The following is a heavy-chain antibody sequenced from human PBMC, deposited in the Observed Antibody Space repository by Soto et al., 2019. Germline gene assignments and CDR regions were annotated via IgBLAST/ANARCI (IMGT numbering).Heavy chain of an antibody. V-gene: IGHV4-59*01. Sequence: QVQLQESGPGLVKPSETLSLTCTVSGGSISRYYWSWIRQPPGKGLEWIGYIYYSGSTNYNPSLKSRVTITVDTSKSPFSLKLSSVTAAYTAVYYCASYCSGSYPRFDPWGQGTLVTVSS. CDR1: GGSISRYY. CDR2: IYYSGST. CDR3: ASYCSGSYPRFDP. J-gene: IGHJ5*02. D-gene: IGHD3-10*01.